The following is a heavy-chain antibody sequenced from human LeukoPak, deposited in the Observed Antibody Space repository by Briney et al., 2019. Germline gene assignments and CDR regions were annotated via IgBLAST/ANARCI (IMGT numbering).Heavy chain of an antibody. CDR1: GCTFTSHW. D-gene: IGHD2-8*01. CDR2: MNRDGSEK. J-gene: IGHJ4*02. V-gene: IGHV3-7*01. CDR3: ARDATYCTNGVCYTRFDY. Sequence: PGGSLRLSCAASGCTFTSHWMSWVRQAPGKGLEWVARMNRDGSEKYYVDSVKGRFTISRDNAKTSLYLEMNSLRAEDTAVYYCARDATYCTNGVCYTRFDYWGQGTLVTVSS.